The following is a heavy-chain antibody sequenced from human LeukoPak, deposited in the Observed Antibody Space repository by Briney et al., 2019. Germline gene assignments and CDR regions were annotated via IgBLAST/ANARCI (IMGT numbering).Heavy chain of an antibody. J-gene: IGHJ4*02. Sequence: PGRSLRLSCAASGFPFSSYGMHWVRQAPGKGLEWVARLVYDERNDYANSVKGRFTISRDNSKNTLYLQMDNLRVDDTAVYYCARDRSAAYDFWGQGILVTVSS. CDR1: GFPFSSYG. D-gene: IGHD6-19*01. CDR3: ARDRSAAYDF. CDR2: LVYDERN. V-gene: IGHV3-33*01.